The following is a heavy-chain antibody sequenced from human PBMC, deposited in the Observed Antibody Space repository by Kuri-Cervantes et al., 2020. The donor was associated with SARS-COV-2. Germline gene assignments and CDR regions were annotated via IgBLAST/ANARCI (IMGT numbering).Heavy chain of an antibody. J-gene: IGHJ3*02. CDR3: ARHIPYYDFWSGYYDAFDI. V-gene: IGHV4-61*05. Sequence: SETLSLTCTVSGGSISSSSYYWGWIRQPPGKGLEWIGYIYYSGSTNYNPSLKSRVTISVDTSKNQFSLKLSSVTAADTAVYYCARHIPYYDFWSGYYDAFDIWGQGTMVTVSS. CDR1: GGSISSSSYY. D-gene: IGHD3-3*01. CDR2: IYYSGST.